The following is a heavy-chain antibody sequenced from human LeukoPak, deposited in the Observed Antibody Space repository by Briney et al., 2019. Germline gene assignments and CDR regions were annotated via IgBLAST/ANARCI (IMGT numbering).Heavy chain of an antibody. J-gene: IGHJ4*02. CDR3: ARIPYSSGWYYFDY. CDR2: IDPSDSYT. CDR1: GYLFTSYW. V-gene: IGHV5-10-1*01. D-gene: IGHD6-19*01. Sequence: GGSLQISCKGSGYLFTSYWISWVRQMPGKGLEWMGRIDPSDSYTNYSPSFQGHVTISADKFINTAYLQWSSLKASDAAMYYCARIPYSSGWYYFDYWGQGTLVTVSS.